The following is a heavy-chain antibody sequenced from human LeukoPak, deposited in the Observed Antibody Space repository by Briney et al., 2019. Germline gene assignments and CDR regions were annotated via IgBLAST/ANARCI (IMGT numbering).Heavy chain of an antibody. D-gene: IGHD3-22*01. V-gene: IGHV3-30-3*01. CDR2: ISYDGSNK. J-gene: IGHJ4*02. Sequence: GGSLRLSCAASGFTFSSYAMHWVRQAPGKGLEWVAVISYDGSNKYYADSVKGRFTISRDNSKNTLYLQMNSLRAEDTAVYYCAREYGHYYDSSGYFCYWGQGTLVTVSS. CDR3: AREYGHYYDSSGYFCY. CDR1: GFTFSSYA.